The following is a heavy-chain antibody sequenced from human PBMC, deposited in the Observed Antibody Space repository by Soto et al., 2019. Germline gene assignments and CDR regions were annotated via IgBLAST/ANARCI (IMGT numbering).Heavy chain of an antibody. CDR3: ARDYITMVRGVIEPYGMDV. J-gene: IGHJ6*02. CDR1: GGSISYYY. V-gene: IGHV4-59*01. CDR2: IYHSGST. D-gene: IGHD3-10*01. Sequence: ETPSLTCTVSGGSISYYYWSWIRQPPGKGLEWIGYIYHSGSTTYNPSLKSRVTISIDTSKNQFSLKLSSVTAADTAVYYCARDYITMVRGVIEPYGMDVWGQGTTVTVSS.